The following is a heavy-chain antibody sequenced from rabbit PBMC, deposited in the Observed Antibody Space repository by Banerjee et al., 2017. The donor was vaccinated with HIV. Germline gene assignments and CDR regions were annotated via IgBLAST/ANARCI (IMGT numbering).Heavy chain of an antibody. CDR3: TRSGYTTYSYDTDSYGMDL. CDR2: INTGSGSA. V-gene: IGHV1S40*01. CDR1: GIDFSSYYY. D-gene: IGHD7-1*01. J-gene: IGHJ6*01. Sequence: QSLEESGGDLVKPGASLTLTCTASGIDFSSYYYMLWVRQAPGKGLEWIGYINTGSGSAYYASWAKGRFTISKTSSTTVTLQMTSLTAADTATYFCTRSGYTTYSYDTDSYGMDLWGQGTLVTVS.